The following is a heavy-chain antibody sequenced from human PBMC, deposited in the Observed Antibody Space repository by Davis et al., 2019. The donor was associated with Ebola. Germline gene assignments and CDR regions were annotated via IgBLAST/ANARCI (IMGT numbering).Heavy chain of an antibody. D-gene: IGHD2-15*01. J-gene: IGHJ4*02. CDR1: GFSFNRYE. CDR2: ISNDGTKK. CDR3: ARGYQGY. V-gene: IGHV3-30*03. Sequence: GESLKISCAASGFSFNRYEMLWARQAADKGLESVALISNDGTKKYYAESVKGRFTISRDNAKNSLYLQMNSLRAEDTAVYYCARGYQGYWGQGTLVTVSS.